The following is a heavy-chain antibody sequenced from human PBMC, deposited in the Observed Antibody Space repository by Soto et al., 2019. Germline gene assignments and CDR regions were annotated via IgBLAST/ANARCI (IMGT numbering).Heavy chain of an antibody. D-gene: IGHD3-16*01. V-gene: IGHV3-21*01. Sequence: GSLRLSGAAAGLVLSDFQFNWVRQAPGGGLEWLSSITGTSAFTEYAESIEGRFTISRDNPKKLLFLHMDNLRPEDTAVYYCARDNLAFQGAFDLWGQGTLVTGSS. CDR3: ARDNLAFQGAFDL. J-gene: IGHJ4*02. CDR1: GLVLSDFQ. CDR2: ITGTSAFT.